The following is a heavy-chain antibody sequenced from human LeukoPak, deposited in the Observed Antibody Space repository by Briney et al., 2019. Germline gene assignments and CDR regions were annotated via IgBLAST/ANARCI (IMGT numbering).Heavy chain of an antibody. CDR2: IIPIFGTA. Sequence: GASVKVSCKASGGTFSSYAISWVRQAPGQGLEWMGGIIPIFGTANYAQKFQGRVTITADESTSTAYMELSSLRSEDTAVYYCARVSVVVPAAMSWFDPWGQGTLVTVSS. D-gene: IGHD2-2*01. J-gene: IGHJ5*02. CDR1: GGTFSSYA. V-gene: IGHV1-69*13. CDR3: ARVSVVVPAAMSWFDP.